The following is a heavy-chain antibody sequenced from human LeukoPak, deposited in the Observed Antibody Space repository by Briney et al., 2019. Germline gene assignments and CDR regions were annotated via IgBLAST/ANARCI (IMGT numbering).Heavy chain of an antibody. CDR1: GFTFSSYG. D-gene: IGHD1-26*01. CDR2: ISYDGSNK. J-gene: IGHJ4*02. V-gene: IGHV3-30*18. CDR3: AKMFWRNHGIVGATPFDY. Sequence: GGSLRLSCAASGFTFSSYGMHWVRQAPGKGLEWVAVISYDGSNKYYADSVKGRFTISRDNSKNTLYLQMNSLRAEDTAVYYCAKMFWRNHGIVGATPFDYWGQGTLVTVSS.